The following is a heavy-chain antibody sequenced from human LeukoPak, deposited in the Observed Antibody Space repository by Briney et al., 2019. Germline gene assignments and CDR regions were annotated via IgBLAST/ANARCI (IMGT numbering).Heavy chain of an antibody. V-gene: IGHV4-39*07. Sequence: SEALSLTCTVSGGSISRSGLFWGWIRQPPGRGLEWIGGMYYSGSTYYNPSLKSRVTISVDTSKNQFSLKLRSVTAADTAVYYCAAIFPEDILTGPIGGDYWGQGTLVTVSS. CDR2: MYYSGST. J-gene: IGHJ4*02. CDR1: GGSISRSGLF. CDR3: AAIFPEDILTGPIGGDY. D-gene: IGHD3-9*01.